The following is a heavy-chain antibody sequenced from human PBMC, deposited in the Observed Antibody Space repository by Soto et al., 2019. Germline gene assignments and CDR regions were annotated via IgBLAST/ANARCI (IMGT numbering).Heavy chain of an antibody. D-gene: IGHD1-26*01. CDR2: LGYDGSNK. J-gene: IGHJ6*02. V-gene: IGHV3-33*01. Sequence: QVQLVESGGGVVQPGRSLRLSCAASGFTFSSYGMHWVRLAPGKGLAWVAVLGYDGSNKYYADSVKGRFTISRDNSKNALHLKMNSMRAEGTTLYYCARGRDDSVSSREGTYYRHGLDVWGQGTTVTVSS. CDR1: GFTFSSYG. CDR3: ARGRDDSVSSREGTYYRHGLDV.